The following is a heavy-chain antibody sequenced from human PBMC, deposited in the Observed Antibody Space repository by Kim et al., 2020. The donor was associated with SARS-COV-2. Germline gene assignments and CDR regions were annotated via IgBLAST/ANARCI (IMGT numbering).Heavy chain of an antibody. CDR2: ISYDGSNK. J-gene: IGHJ4*02. V-gene: IGHV3-30*04. CDR1: GFTFSSYA. Sequence: GGSLRLSCAASGFTFSSYAMHWVRQAPGKGLEWVAVISYDGSNKYYADSVKGRFTISRDNSKNTLYLQMNSLRAEGTAVYYCEGSGHTLRYFDYWGQGTLVTVSS. D-gene: IGHD2-15*01. CDR3: EGSGHTLRYFDY.